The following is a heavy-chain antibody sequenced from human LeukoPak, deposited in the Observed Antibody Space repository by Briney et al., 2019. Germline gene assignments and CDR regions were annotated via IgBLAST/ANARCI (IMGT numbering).Heavy chain of an antibody. CDR3: ARDPVAGLSYFDY. CDR2: INSDGSST. V-gene: IGHV3-74*01. Sequence: PGGSLRLACAASGLTFSSYWMNWVRQAPEKGLVWVSRINSDGSSTSYADSVKGRFTISRDNAKNSLYLQMNSLRAEDTAVYYCARDPVAGLSYFDYWGQGTLVTVSS. D-gene: IGHD6-19*01. CDR1: GLTFSSYW. J-gene: IGHJ4*02.